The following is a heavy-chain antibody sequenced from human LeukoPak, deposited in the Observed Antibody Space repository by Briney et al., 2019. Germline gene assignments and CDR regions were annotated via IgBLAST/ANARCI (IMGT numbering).Heavy chain of an antibody. CDR1: GFTFSSYW. J-gene: IGHJ4*02. Sequence: GGSLRLSCAASGFTFSSYWMHWVRQAPGKGLVWVSRINSDGSSTIYADSVKGRFTISRDNAKNTLYLQMNSLRAEDTAMYYCARAQFNYYDSSGYYYPLDYWGQGTLVTVSS. CDR2: INSDGSST. CDR3: ARAQFNYYDSSGYYYPLDY. D-gene: IGHD3-22*01. V-gene: IGHV3-74*01.